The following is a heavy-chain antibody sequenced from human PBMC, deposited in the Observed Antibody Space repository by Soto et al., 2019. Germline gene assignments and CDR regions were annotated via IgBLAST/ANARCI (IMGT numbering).Heavy chain of an antibody. J-gene: IGHJ6*02. CDR3: ARVPAAAGSFYYYYYGMDV. D-gene: IGHD6-13*01. Sequence: SETLSLTCTVSGGSISSYYWSWIRQPPGKGLEWIGYIYYSGSTNYIPSLKSRVTISVDTSKNQFSLKLSSVTAADTAVYYCARVPAAAGSFYYYYYGMDVWGQGTTVTVSS. CDR2: IYYSGST. V-gene: IGHV4-59*01. CDR1: GGSISSYY.